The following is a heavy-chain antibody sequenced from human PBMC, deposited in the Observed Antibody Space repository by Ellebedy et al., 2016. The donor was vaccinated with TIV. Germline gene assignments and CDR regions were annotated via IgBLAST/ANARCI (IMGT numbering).Heavy chain of an antibody. CDR2: IYYSGTT. V-gene: IGHV4-59*08. D-gene: IGHD6-19*01. CDR1: GGSISSYY. CDR3: ARHALSHPLGQWLVRSSNYSSYYMDV. Sequence: MPSETLSLTCTVSGGSISSYYWSWIRQPPGKGLEWIGYIYYSGTTNYNPSLKIRVTMSVHTSKNQFSLKLNSVTAADTAVYYCARHALSHPLGQWLVRSSNYSSYYMDVWGKGTTVTVSS. J-gene: IGHJ6*03.